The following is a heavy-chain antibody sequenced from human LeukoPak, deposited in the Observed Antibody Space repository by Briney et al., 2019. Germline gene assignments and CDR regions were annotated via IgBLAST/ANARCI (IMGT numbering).Heavy chain of an antibody. V-gene: IGHV3-48*04. J-gene: IGHJ4*02. CDR3: AKDAESYGGGDY. D-gene: IGHD4-23*01. Sequence: GGSLRLSCAASGFTFSSYSMNWVRQAPGKGLEWVSYISSSGSTIHYADSVKGRFTISRDNAKNSLYLQMNSLRAEDTAVYYCAKDAESYGGGDYWGQGTLVTVSS. CDR1: GFTFSSYS. CDR2: ISSSGSTI.